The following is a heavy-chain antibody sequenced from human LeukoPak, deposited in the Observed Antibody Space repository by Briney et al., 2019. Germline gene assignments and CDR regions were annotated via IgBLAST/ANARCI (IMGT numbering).Heavy chain of an antibody. D-gene: IGHD6-13*01. CDR3: AREVSSFDY. J-gene: IGHJ4*02. V-gene: IGHV4-34*01. CDR2: INHSGST. CDR1: GGSFSGYY. Sequence: SETLSLTCAVYGGSFSGYYWSWIRQPPGKGLEWIGEINHSGSTNYNPSLKSRVTISVDTSKNQFSLKLSSVTAADTAVYYCAREVSSFDYWGQGTLVTVSS.